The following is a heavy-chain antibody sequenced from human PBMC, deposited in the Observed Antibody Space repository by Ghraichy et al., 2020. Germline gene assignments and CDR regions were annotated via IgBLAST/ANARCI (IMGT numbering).Heavy chain of an antibody. V-gene: IGHV3-23*01. CDR1: GFTFSSYA. Sequence: GESLNISCAASGFTFSSYAMSWVRQAPGKGLEWVSAISGSGGSTYYADSVKGRFTISRDNSKNTLYLQMNSLRAEDTAVYYCAKDLSSSSFYYYYMDVWGKGTTVTVSS. J-gene: IGHJ6*03. CDR2: ISGSGGST. CDR3: AKDLSSSSFYYYYMDV. D-gene: IGHD6-6*01.